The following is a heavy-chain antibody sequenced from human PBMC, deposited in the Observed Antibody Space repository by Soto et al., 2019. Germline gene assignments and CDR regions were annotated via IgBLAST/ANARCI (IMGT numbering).Heavy chain of an antibody. V-gene: IGHV3-11*01. Sequence: QVQLVESGGGLVKPGGSLRLSCAASGFTFSDYYMTWVRQAPGKGLEWIACITSASSAIHYADSVKGRFIVSRDNAKGTLYLQMNNLRAEDTAVYYCARVLSLFNVGDVYNTIDKWGQGTLVTVSS. CDR2: ITSASSAI. J-gene: IGHJ4*02. D-gene: IGHD3-3*01. CDR1: GFTFSDYY. CDR3: ARVLSLFNVGDVYNTIDK.